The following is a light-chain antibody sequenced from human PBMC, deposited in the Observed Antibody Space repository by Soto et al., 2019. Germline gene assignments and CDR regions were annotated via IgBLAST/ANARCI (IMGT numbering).Light chain of an antibody. V-gene: IGKV4-1*01. CDR1: QSVDYKSTKTTY. CDR2: CAS. Sequence: DIVVTHSPDSLSVSLGERATINCKFSQSVDYKSTKTTYLRWSQQKPGQHPKLLIKCASIRESGVPDRFSGCGSAREFTLTIYCLQAEDVGVYYCQQYYATPLTFGGGTKVDIK. CDR3: QQYYATPLT. J-gene: IGKJ4*01.